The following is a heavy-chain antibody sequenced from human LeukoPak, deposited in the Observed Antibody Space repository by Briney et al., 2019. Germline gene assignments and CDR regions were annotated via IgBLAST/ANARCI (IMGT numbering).Heavy chain of an antibody. CDR1: GFTFTAYA. CDR3: VTGGDFYYAH. CDR2: APHEGGDN. V-gene: IGHV3-30*01. D-gene: IGHD2-21*01. Sequence: GGSLRLSCVASGFTFTAYAMHWVRQATGKGLEWVAVAPHEGGDNYYADSVKGRFTISRDNGKNSLYLQMNSLRTEDTAVYFCVTGGDFYYAHWGQGTLVTVSS. J-gene: IGHJ4*02.